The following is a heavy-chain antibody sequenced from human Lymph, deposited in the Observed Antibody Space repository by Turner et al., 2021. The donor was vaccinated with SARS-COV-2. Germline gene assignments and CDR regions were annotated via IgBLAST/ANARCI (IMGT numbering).Heavy chain of an antibody. J-gene: IGHJ3*01. CDR3: ARGVLYYYDSCSYYNYGFDL. Sequence: QVQLVQAGAGVTKPGASAKLTCKGSGHTLYHHYMHWARQAPGQVLEWMGWIILNSGGTDYAQKFQSRVTVTRDAFFNTADMELTRLSSDDTGLYDCARGVLYYYDSCSYYNYGFDLLGQGTMVTVSS. CDR1: GHTLYHHY. D-gene: IGHD3-22*01. CDR2: IILNSGGT. V-gene: IGHV1-2*02.